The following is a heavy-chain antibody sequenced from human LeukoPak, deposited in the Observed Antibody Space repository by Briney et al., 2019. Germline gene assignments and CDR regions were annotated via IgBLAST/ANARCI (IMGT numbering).Heavy chain of an antibody. V-gene: IGHV4-59*01. CDR1: GGSISSYY. CDR2: IYYSGST. J-gene: IGHJ4*02. D-gene: IGHD6-19*01. Sequence: SETLSLTCTVSGGSISSYYWSWIRQPPGKGLEWIGYIYYSGSTNYNPSLKSRVTISVDTSKNQFSLKLSSVTAADTAVYYCARATPRLAVAGTVFDYWGQGTLVTVSS. CDR3: ARATPRLAVAGTVFDY.